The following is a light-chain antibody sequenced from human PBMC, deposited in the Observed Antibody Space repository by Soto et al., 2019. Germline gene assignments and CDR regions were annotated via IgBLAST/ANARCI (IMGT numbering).Light chain of an antibody. CDR2: GAS. Sequence: IQMTQSPSSVSASIGDTVTITCRASHDISTLLAWYQQKPGKAPKLLIYGASTLESGVASRFRGRGSGTEFTLHLSSLQPEDFATYFCQPADSFTLTFGGGTKV. CDR1: HDISTL. J-gene: IGKJ4*01. V-gene: IGKV1D-12*01. CDR3: QPADSFTLT.